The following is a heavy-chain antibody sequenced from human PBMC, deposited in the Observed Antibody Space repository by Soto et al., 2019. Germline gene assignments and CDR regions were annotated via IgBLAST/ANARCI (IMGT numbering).Heavy chain of an antibody. J-gene: IGHJ3*02. Sequence: LRLSCAASGFTFSSYGMHWVRQAPGKGLEWVAVISYDGSNKYYADSVKGRFTISRDNSKNTLYLQMNSLRAEDTAVYYCANLYRWSGYDAFDIWGQGTMVTVSS. D-gene: IGHD3-3*01. CDR3: ANLYRWSGYDAFDI. CDR1: GFTFSSYG. CDR2: ISYDGSNK. V-gene: IGHV3-30*18.